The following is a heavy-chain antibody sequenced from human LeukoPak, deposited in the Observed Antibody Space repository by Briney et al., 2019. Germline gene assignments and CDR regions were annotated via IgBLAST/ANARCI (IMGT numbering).Heavy chain of an antibody. CDR2: IYYSGST. CDR1: GGSTSSSSYY. CDR3: ARLVPAATAHYFDY. Sequence: PSETLSLTCTVSGGSTSSSSYYWGWIRQPPGKGLEWIGSIYYSGSTYYNPSLKSRVTISVDTSKNQFSLKLSSVTAADTAVYYCARLVPAATAHYFDYWGQGTLVTVSS. J-gene: IGHJ4*02. V-gene: IGHV4-39*01. D-gene: IGHD2-2*01.